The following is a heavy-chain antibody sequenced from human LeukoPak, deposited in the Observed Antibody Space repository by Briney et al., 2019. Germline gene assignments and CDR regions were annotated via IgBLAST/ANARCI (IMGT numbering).Heavy chain of an antibody. CDR2: INPNSGGT. V-gene: IGHV1-2*02. CDR3: ARDPVLLWFGELYKRNWFDP. J-gene: IGHJ5*02. D-gene: IGHD3-10*01. CDR1: GYTFTGYY. Sequence: GASVKVSCKASGYTFTGYYMHWVRQAPGQGLEWMGWINPNSGGTNYAQKFQGRVTMTRDTSISTAYMELSRLRSDDTAVYYCARDPVLLWFGELYKRNWFDPWGQGTLVTVSS.